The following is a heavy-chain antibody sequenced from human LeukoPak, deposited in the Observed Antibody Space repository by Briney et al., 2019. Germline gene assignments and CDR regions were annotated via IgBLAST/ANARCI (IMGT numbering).Heavy chain of an antibody. Sequence: PSETLSLTCTVSGGSISSGDYYWSWIRQPPGKGLEWIGYIYYSGSTNYNPSLKGRVTISVDTSKNQFSLKLSSVTAADTAVYYCARVGRYSSGWYIWPYYFDYWGQGTLVTVSS. J-gene: IGHJ4*02. CDR3: ARVGRYSSGWYIWPYYFDY. CDR2: IYYSGST. V-gene: IGHV4-61*08. CDR1: GGSISSGDYY. D-gene: IGHD6-19*01.